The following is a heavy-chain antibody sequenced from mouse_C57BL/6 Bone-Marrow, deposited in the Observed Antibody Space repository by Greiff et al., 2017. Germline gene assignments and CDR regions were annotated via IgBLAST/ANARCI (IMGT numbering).Heavy chain of an antibody. CDR1: GFTFTDYY. V-gene: IGHV7-3*01. Sequence: EVKLVESGGGLVQPGGSLSLSCAASGFTFTDYYMSWVRQPPGKALEWLGFIRNKANGYTTEYSASVKGRFTISRDNSQSILYLQMNALRAEDSATYYCARDPSITTVVATDYAMDYWGQGTSVTVSS. J-gene: IGHJ4*01. CDR2: IRNKANGYTT. CDR3: ARDPSITTVVATDYAMDY. D-gene: IGHD1-1*01.